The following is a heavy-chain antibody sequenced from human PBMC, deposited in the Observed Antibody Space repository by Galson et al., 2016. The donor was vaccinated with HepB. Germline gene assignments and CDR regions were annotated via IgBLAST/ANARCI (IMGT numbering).Heavy chain of an antibody. D-gene: IGHD3-9*01. CDR1: GASISHYS. J-gene: IGHJ4*02. CDR2: IFYNGNT. CDR3: SRGDSRTQYEILSGYPSTRTPVFFDY. V-gene: IGHV4-59*01. Sequence: LSLTCSVSGASISHYSLNWIRQSPGKGLEWLGYIFYNGNTNYNPSLKSRLTISVDASKNQFSLSLTSEDSAIYYCSRGDSRTQYEILSGYPSTRTPVFFDYWGQGTPVTVSS.